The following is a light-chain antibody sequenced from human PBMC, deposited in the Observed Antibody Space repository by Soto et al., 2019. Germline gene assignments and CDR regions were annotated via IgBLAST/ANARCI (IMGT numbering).Light chain of an antibody. V-gene: IGLV2-11*01. J-gene: IGLJ1*01. Sequence: QSALTQPRSVSGSPGQSVTISCTGTSSEVGGYNYVSWYQQHPGKAPKVMIYDVSERPSGVPDRFSGSKSGNTASLTISGLQAEDEADYYCCSYAGSPRYVLGTGTKVTVL. CDR3: CSYAGSPRYV. CDR1: SSEVGGYNY. CDR2: DVS.